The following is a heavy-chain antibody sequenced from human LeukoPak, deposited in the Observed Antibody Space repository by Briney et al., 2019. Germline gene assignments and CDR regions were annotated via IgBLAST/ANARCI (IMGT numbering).Heavy chain of an antibody. CDR2: IYYSGST. V-gene: IGHV4-31*03. CDR1: GGSISSGGYY. J-gene: IGHJ1*01. D-gene: IGHD1-7*01. Sequence: SETLSLTCTVSGGSISSGGYYWSWIRQHPGKGLEWIGYIYYSGSTYYNPSLKSRVTISVDTSKNQSSLKLSSVTAADTAVYYCARASGTMIRDWIAGPDEIQYFQHWGQGTLVTVSS. CDR3: ARASGTMIRDWIAGPDEIQYFQH.